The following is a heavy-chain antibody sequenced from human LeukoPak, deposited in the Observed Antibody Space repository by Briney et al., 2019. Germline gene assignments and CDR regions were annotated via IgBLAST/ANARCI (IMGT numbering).Heavy chain of an antibody. CDR3: ARHRPSSSWYADY. J-gene: IGHJ4*02. D-gene: IGHD6-13*01. Sequence: PSETLSLTCTVSGGSISSYYWSWIRQPPGKGLEWIGSIYHSGGTYNNPSLKSRVTISVDTSKNQFSLKLSSVTAADTAVYYCARHRPSSSWYADYWGQGTLVTVSS. CDR2: IYHSGGT. V-gene: IGHV4-59*05. CDR1: GGSISSYY.